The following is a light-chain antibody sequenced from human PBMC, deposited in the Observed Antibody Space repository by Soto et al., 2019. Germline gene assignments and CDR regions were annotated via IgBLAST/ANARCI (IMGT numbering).Light chain of an antibody. CDR2: DNN. Sequence: QSVLTQPPSVSAAPGQEVTISCSGSSSNVGPNSLSWYQQLPGPAPKLVIYDNNKRPSGIPARFSGSKSGTSATLGITGLQTGDEADYYCGAWDDRLTVYVFGSGTKLTVL. J-gene: IGLJ1*01. CDR1: SSNVGPNS. V-gene: IGLV1-51*01. CDR3: GAWDDRLTVYV.